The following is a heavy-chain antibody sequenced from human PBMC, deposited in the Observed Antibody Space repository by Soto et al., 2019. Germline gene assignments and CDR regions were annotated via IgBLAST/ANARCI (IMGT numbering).Heavy chain of an antibody. D-gene: IGHD2-15*01. J-gene: IGHJ4*02. CDR3: AKYLVVTQSGFDY. CDR1: GFTFSSYA. V-gene: IGHV3-23*01. Sequence: GGSLRLSCAAFGFTFSSYAMSWVRQAPGKGLEWVSNISDNGSSTYYADSVKGRFTISRDNSKKKLYLQKNSLRAENTAVYYCAKYLVVTQSGFDYWGQGTLVTVSS. CDR2: ISDNGSST.